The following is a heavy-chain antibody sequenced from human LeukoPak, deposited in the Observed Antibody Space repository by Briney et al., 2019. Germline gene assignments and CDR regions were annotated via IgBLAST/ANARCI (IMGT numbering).Heavy chain of an antibody. CDR2: ISGSGGST. Sequence: GGSLRLSCAASGFTFSSYAMSWVRQAPGKGLEWVSAISGSGGSTYYADSVKGRFTISRDSSKNTLYLQMNSLRAEDTAVYYCAKGLMSGYYDILTGLAWGQGTLVTVSS. D-gene: IGHD3-9*01. CDR3: AKGLMSGYYDILTGLA. V-gene: IGHV3-23*01. J-gene: IGHJ5*02. CDR1: GFTFSSYA.